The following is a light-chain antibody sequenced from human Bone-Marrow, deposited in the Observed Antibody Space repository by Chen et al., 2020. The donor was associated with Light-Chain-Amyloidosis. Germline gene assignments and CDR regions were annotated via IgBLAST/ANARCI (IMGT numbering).Light chain of an antibody. J-gene: IGLJ3*02. V-gene: IGLV3-10*01. CDR2: EDS. CDR3: HSTDITGNHRV. Sequence: SYELPQPPSVSVSPGQTARITSSGDTLTKKFAYWYQYKAGQDPVVVIYEDSKRPPGIPERFSGSSSGTMATLTISGAQAEDEGDYYCHSTDITGNHRVFGGGTKLTVL. CDR1: TLTKKF.